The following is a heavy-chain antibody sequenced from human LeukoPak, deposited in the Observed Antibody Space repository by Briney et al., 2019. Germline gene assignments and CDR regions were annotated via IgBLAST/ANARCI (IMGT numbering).Heavy chain of an antibody. D-gene: IGHD3-16*02. J-gene: IGHJ4*02. CDR2: ISSSGSTI. V-gene: IGHV3-11*04. CDR3: ASLSGGTDFDY. CDR1: GFTFSDYY. Sequence: GGSLRLSCAASGFTFSDYYMSWIRQAPGKGLEWVSYISSSGSTIYYADSVKGRFTISRDNSKNTLYLQMNSLRAEDTAVYYCASLSGGTDFDYWGQGTLVTVSS.